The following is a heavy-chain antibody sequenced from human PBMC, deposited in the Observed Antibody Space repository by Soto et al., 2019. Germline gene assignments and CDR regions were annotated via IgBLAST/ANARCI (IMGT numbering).Heavy chain of an antibody. CDR2: IFPGDSET. CDR1: GYSFTTYW. D-gene: IGHD3-3*01. CDR3: ARHLKYDFWSGYSP. J-gene: IGHJ5*02. V-gene: IGHV5-51*01. Sequence: GESLKISCKGSGYSFTTYWIAWVRQMPGKGLEWMGIIFPGDSETRYSPSSQGQVTISADKSISTAYLQWSSLKASDTAMYYCARHLKYDFWSGYSPWGQGTLVTVSS.